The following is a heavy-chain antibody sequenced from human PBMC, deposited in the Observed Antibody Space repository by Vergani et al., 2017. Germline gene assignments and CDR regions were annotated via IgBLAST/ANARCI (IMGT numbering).Heavy chain of an antibody. CDR3: ARDPGGSGCYYRVHYYYYYGMDV. D-gene: IGHD3-10*01. J-gene: IGHJ6*02. Sequence: EVQLVESGGGLVQPGGSLRLSCAASGFTVSSNYMSWVRQAPGKGLEWVSVIYSGGSTYYADSVKGRFTISRDNSKNTLYLQMNSLRAEDTAVYYCARDPGGSGCYYRVHYYYYYGMDVWGQGTTVTVSS. CDR1: GFTVSSNY. V-gene: IGHV3-66*02. CDR2: IYSGGST.